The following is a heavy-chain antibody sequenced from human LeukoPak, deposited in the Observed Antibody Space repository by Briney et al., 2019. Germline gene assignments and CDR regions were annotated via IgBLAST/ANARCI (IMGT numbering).Heavy chain of an antibody. CDR3: VRGSRKLGGMDV. CDR2: ISSRGSYR. V-gene: IGHV3-21*04. CDR1: GFIFSNHS. Sequence: GGSLRLSCVVSGFIFSNHSMNWVRQAPGRGLEWVSSISSRGSYRFYADSVKGRFTISRGNASKSLSLQMTSLRGEDTAVYYCVRGSRKLGGMDVWGQGTTVTVSS. J-gene: IGHJ6*02. D-gene: IGHD1-7*01.